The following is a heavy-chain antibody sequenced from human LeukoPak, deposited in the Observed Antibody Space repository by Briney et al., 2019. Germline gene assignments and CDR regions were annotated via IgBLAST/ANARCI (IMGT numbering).Heavy chain of an antibody. CDR2: IYYSGST. Sequence: SETLSLTCTVSGGSISSSSYYWGWIRQPPGKGLEWIGSIYYSGSTYYNPSLKSRVTISVDTSKNQFSLKLSSVTAADTAVYYCARGVGTYYDILTGHGGAFDIWGQGTMVTVSS. V-gene: IGHV4-39*07. D-gene: IGHD3-9*01. CDR3: ARGVGTYYDILTGHGGAFDI. CDR1: GGSISSSSYY. J-gene: IGHJ3*02.